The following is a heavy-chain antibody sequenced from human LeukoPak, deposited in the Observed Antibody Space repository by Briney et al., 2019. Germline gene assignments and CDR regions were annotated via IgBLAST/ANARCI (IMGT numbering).Heavy chain of an antibody. V-gene: IGHV3-30*02. CDR3: AKPLTDYWDSSDYPGAFDT. D-gene: IGHD3-22*01. Sequence: GGSLRLSCAASGFIFNTYVMHWVRQAPGKGLEWLAFIRYDGSNKNYADSVKGRFTISRDNTKNSLYLQMSSLRAEDTAVYYCAKPLTDYWDSSDYPGAFDTWGQGTMVTVSS. CDR2: IRYDGSNK. J-gene: IGHJ3*02. CDR1: GFIFNTYV.